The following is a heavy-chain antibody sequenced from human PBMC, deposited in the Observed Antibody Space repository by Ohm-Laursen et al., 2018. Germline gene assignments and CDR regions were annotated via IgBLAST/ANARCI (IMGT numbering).Heavy chain of an antibody. J-gene: IGHJ6*02. CDR3: ARTFRDYYYYGMDV. V-gene: IGHV3-11*04. CDR1: GFTFSDYY. D-gene: IGHD3-10*01. Sequence: SLRLSCTASGFTFSDYYMSWIRQAPGKGLEWVSYISNSASTIYYTDSVKGRFTISRDNSKNTLYLQMNSLRAEDTAVYYCARTFRDYYYYGMDVWGQGTTVTVSS. CDR2: ISNSASTI.